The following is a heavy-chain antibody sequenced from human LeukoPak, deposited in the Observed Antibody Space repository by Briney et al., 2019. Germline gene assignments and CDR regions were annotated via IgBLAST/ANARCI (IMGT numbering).Heavy chain of an antibody. CDR1: GYTFTGYY. J-gene: IGHJ4*02. D-gene: IGHD3-10*01. CDR2: INPNSGGT. CDR3: ARAGGWYYGSGSYPDY. V-gene: IGHV1-2*02. Sequence: ASVKVSCKASGYTFTGYYMHWVRQAPGQGLEWMGWINPNSGGTNYAQKFQGRVTMTRDTSISTAYMELRSLRSDDTAVYYCARAGGWYYGSGSYPDYWGQGTLVTVSS.